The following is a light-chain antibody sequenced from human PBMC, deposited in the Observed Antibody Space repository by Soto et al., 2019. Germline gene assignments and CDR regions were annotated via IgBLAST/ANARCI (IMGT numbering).Light chain of an antibody. V-gene: IGLV1-47*02. CDR3: AAWDDSLSGYV. Sequence: QSVLTQPPSASGTPGQRVTISCSGSSSNIGSNYVYWYQQLPGTAPKLLIYSNNQQPSGGPDRFSGSKSGTSASLAISGLRSEDEADYYCAAWDDSLSGYVFGTGTKLTVL. CDR2: SNN. CDR1: SSNIGSNY. J-gene: IGLJ1*01.